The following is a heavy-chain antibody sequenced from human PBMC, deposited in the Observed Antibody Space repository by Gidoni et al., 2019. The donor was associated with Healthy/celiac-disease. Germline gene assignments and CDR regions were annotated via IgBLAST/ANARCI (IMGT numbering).Heavy chain of an antibody. Sequence: EVHLLESGGGLVQPGGSLRLSCAAPGFTSRSYAMGWVRQAPWKGLEWVAAISGSGGSTYYASSVKSRFTISRDNSKNTLYLQMNSLRAEDTAVYYCAKATPDYDFWSGFNWGQGTLVTVSS. CDR3: AKATPDYDFWSGFN. J-gene: IGHJ4*02. V-gene: IGHV3-23*01. D-gene: IGHD3-3*01. CDR1: GFTSRSYA. CDR2: ISGSGGST.